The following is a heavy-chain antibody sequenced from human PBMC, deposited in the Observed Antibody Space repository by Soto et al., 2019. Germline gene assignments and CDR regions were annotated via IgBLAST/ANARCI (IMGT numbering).Heavy chain of an antibody. CDR3: ARDLYCSGGSCYSYGMDV. CDR1: GFTFSSYA. Sequence: QEQLVESGGGAVQPGRSLRLSCAASGFTFSSYAMHWVRQAPGKGLEWVAVISYDGSNKYYADSVKGRFTISRDNSKNTLYLQMNSLRAEDTAVYYCARDLYCSGGSCYSYGMDVW. D-gene: IGHD2-15*01. V-gene: IGHV3-30-3*01. CDR2: ISYDGSNK. J-gene: IGHJ6*01.